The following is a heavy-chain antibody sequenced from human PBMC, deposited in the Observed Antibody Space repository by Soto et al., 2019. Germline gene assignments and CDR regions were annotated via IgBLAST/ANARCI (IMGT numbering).Heavy chain of an antibody. D-gene: IGHD2-15*01. CDR1: GYTFTSYD. Sequence: ASVKVSCKASGYTFTSYDINWVRQATGQGLEWMGWMNPNSGNTGYAQKFQGRVTMTRNTSISTAYMELSSLRSEDTAVYYCASVLGYCSGGSCYSGFAFDIWGQGTMVTVSS. J-gene: IGHJ3*02. CDR2: MNPNSGNT. V-gene: IGHV1-8*01. CDR3: ASVLGYCSGGSCYSGFAFDI.